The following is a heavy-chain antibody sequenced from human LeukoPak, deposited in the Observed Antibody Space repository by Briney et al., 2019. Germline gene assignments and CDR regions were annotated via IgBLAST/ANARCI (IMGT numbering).Heavy chain of an antibody. J-gene: IGHJ3*02. Sequence: PSETLSLTCTVSGGSISSGGYYWSWIRQPPGKGLEWIGYIYHSGSTYYNPSLKSRVTISVDRSKNQFSLKLSSVTAADTAVYYCAREVSLGMRAFDIWGQGTMVTVSS. CDR1: GGSISSGGYY. D-gene: IGHD7-27*01. CDR3: AREVSLGMRAFDI. V-gene: IGHV4-30-2*01. CDR2: IYHSGST.